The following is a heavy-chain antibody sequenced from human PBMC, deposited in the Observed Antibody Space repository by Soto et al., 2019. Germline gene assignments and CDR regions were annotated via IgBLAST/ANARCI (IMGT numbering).Heavy chain of an antibody. CDR2: INPNSGGT. J-gene: IGHJ6*02. D-gene: IGHD2-21*02. CDR1: GYTFTGYY. Sequence: QVQLVQSGAEVKKPGASVKVSCKASGYTFTGYYMHWVRQAPGQGLEWMGWINPNSGGTNYAQKLPGWVTLTRDTSISTAYMELSRLRSDDTAVYYCARGEGDSIYYYYYGMDVWGQGTTVTVSS. CDR3: ARGEGDSIYYYYYGMDV. V-gene: IGHV1-2*04.